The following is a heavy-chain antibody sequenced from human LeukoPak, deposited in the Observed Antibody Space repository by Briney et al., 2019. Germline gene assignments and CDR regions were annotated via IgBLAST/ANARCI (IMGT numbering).Heavy chain of an antibody. D-gene: IGHD2-15*01. CDR2: INHSGST. Sequence: SETLSLTCAVYGGSFSGYYWSWIRQPLGKGLEWIGEINHSGSTNYNPSLKSRVTISVDTSKNQFSLKLSSVTAADTAVYYCASQYCSDDSCYAYFDYWGQGTLVTVSS. J-gene: IGHJ4*02. CDR1: GGSFSGYY. V-gene: IGHV4-34*01. CDR3: ASQYCSDDSCYAYFDY.